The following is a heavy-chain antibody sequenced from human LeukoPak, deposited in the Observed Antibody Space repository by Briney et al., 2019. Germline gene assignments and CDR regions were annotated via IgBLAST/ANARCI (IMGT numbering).Heavy chain of an antibody. D-gene: IGHD6-19*01. CDR2: IWYDGSNE. J-gene: IGHJ4*02. CDR3: ARESCSGGGPCYFHY. CDR1: GFTFRSYG. Sequence: GGSLRLSCAASGFTFRSYGMHWVRQAPGKGLEWVAVIWYDGSNEYYADSVKGRFTISRDNSKNTLYLQMNSLRAEDTAVYYCARESCSGGGPCYFHYWGQGTLVTVSS. V-gene: IGHV3-33*01.